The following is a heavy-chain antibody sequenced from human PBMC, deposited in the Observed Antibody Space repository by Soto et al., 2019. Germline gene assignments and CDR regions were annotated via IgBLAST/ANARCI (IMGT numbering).Heavy chain of an antibody. D-gene: IGHD3-10*01. CDR3: ARGPRYGSGSYYNC. V-gene: IGHV4-34*01. CDR2: INHSGST. Sequence: SETLSLTCAVYGGSFSGYYWSWIRQPPGKGLEWIGEINHSGSTNYNPSIKGRVTISVDTSKNQFSLKLSSVTAADTAVYYCARGPRYGSGSYYNCWGQGTLVTVS. CDR1: GGSFSGYY. J-gene: IGHJ4*02.